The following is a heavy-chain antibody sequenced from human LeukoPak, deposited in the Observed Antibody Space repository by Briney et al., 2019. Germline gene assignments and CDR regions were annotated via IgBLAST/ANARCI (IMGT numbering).Heavy chain of an antibody. Sequence: GGSLRLSCAASGFTFSSYAMHWVRQAPGKGLEWVAVISYDGSNKYYADSVKGRFTISRDNSKNTLYLQMNSLRAEDTAVYYCARDKLGVLLWSGELLGLFDYWGQGTLVTVSS. V-gene: IGHV3-30-3*01. D-gene: IGHD3-10*01. CDR2: ISYDGSNK. J-gene: IGHJ4*02. CDR3: ARDKLGVLLWSGELLGLFDY. CDR1: GFTFSSYA.